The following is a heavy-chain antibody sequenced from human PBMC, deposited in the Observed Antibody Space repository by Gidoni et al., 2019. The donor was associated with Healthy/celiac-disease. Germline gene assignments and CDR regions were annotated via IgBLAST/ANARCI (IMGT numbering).Heavy chain of an antibody. J-gene: IGHJ5*02. D-gene: IGHD1-1*01. CDR1: GFPFTSSA. Sequence: QTQLVQSGPEVKKPGTAVKVSCKASGFPFTSSAMQWVRQARGQRLEWIGWIVVGSGNTNYAQKFQERVTITKDMSTSTAYMELSSLRSEDTAVYYCAAGDWNDGEFDPWGQGTLVTVSS. CDR2: IVVGSGNT. V-gene: IGHV1-58*02. CDR3: AAGDWNDGEFDP.